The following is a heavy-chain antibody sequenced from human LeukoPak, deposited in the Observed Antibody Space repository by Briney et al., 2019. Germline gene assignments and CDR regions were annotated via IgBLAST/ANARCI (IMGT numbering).Heavy chain of an antibody. CDR2: ISGSGGST. J-gene: IGHJ4*02. CDR3: AKDSGNMVRGVITAYFDY. CDR1: GFTFSSYA. D-gene: IGHD3-10*01. Sequence: GGSLRLSCAASGFTFSSYAMSWVRQAPGKGLEWVSAISGSGGSTYYADSVKGRFTISRDNSKNTLYPQMNSLRAEDTAVYYCAKDSGNMVRGVITAYFDYWGQGTLVTVSS. V-gene: IGHV3-23*01.